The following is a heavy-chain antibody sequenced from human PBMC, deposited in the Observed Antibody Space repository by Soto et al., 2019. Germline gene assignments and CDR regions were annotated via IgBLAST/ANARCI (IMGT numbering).Heavy chain of an antibody. J-gene: IGHJ4*02. V-gene: IGHV3-30-3*01. CDR3: AREGDSSGRAVVFDS. CDR2: ISHDGNHN. CDR1: GFTFSTYP. Sequence: QVQLVESGGGVVQPGRSLTLSCAASGFTFSTYPMHWVRQAPGKGLEWVTVISHDGNHNNYADSVRDRFTISRDNTRNTLYRQMNSMRPEGTSVYYCAREGDSSGRAVVFDSWGQGTLVTVSS. D-gene: IGHD6-19*01.